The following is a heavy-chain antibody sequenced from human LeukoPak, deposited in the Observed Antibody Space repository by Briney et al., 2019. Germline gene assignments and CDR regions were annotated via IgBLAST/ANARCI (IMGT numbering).Heavy chain of an antibody. V-gene: IGHV3-23*01. Sequence: PGGSLRLSCAASGFTFSSYAMNWVRQAPGKGLEWVSAISNSGAGTYYADSVKGRFTISRDNSKNTLYLQMNSLRAEDTAEYYCARPNVMTRALGAFDIWGQGTMVTVSS. J-gene: IGHJ3*02. CDR1: GFTFSSYA. CDR3: ARPNVMTRALGAFDI. CDR2: ISNSGAGT. D-gene: IGHD4-11*01.